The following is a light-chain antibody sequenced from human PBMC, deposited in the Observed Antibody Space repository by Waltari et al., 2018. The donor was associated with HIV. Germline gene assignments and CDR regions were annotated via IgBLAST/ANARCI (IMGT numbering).Light chain of an antibody. CDR2: AAS. J-gene: IGKJ1*01. CDR3: QQYGSSPRT. CDR1: QSVSSSY. Sequence: EILLTQSPGTLSLFPGERATLSCRASQSVSSSYLAWYQQKPGQAPRLLIYAASSRATGIPDRSSGSGSGTDFTLTISRLEPGDCAVYFCQQYGSSPRTFGQGTKVEIK. V-gene: IGKV3-20*01.